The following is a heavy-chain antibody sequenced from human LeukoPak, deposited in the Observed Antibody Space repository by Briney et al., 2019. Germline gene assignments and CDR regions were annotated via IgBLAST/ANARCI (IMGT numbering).Heavy chain of an antibody. D-gene: IGHD3-3*01. J-gene: IGHJ4*02. V-gene: IGHV1-69*05. CDR3: ARDYYDFWSGYMY. CDR2: IIPIFGTA. CDR1: GGTFSSYA. Sequence: SVKVSCKASGGTFSSYAISWVRQAPGQGLEWMGRIIPIFGTANYAQKFQGRVTIATDESTSTAYMELSSLRSEDTAVYYCARDYYDFWSGYMYWGQGTLVTVSS.